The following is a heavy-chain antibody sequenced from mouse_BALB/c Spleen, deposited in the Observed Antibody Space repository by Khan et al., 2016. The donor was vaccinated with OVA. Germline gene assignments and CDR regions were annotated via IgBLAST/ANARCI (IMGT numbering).Heavy chain of an antibody. CDR1: GYTFINYW. CDR3: ARRGLRWDFDY. CDR2: INPSTGYT. V-gene: IGHV1-7*01. D-gene: IGHD1-1*01. Sequence: VQLQQSGAELAKPGASVKMSCKASGYTFINYWILWIKQRPGQGLEWIGYINPSTGYTEYNQNFKEKATLTADKSSSPAYMQLSSLTSEDSTVYYCARRGLRWDFDYWGQGTTLTVSS. J-gene: IGHJ2*01.